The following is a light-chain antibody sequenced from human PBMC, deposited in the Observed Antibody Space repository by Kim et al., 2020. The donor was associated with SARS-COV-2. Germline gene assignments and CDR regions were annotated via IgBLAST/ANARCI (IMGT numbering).Light chain of an antibody. CDR2: AAS. CDR1: QSISSY. CDR3: QQSYSTPPWT. J-gene: IGKJ1*01. V-gene: IGKV1-39*01. Sequence: DIQMTQSPSSLSASVGDRVTIACRASQSISSYLNWYQQKPGRAPELLMYAASSLQSGVPSRFSGSGSGTDFTLTISSLQPEDVATYYCQQSYSTPPWTFGQGTKVEIK.